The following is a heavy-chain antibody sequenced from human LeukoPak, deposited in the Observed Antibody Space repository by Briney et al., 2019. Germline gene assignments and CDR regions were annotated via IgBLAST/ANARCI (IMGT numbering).Heavy chain of an antibody. J-gene: IGHJ4*02. D-gene: IGHD2/OR15-2a*01. V-gene: IGHV3-23*01. CDR2: LSGSGDRT. CDR3: AKLNRGSPVNYFGLDY. CDR1: GFTFSSFP. Sequence: PGGSLRLSCVASGFTFSSFPMTWVRQAPGKGLEWVSGLSGSGDRTFYADSVQGRFTISRDNSKNTLYLQMNSLNAEDTAAYYCAKLNRGSPVNYFGLDYWGQGTLVTVSS.